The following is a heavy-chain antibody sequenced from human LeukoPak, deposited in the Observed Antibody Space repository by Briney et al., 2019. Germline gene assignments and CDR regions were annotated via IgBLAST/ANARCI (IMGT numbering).Heavy chain of an antibody. Sequence: ASVKVSCKASGYTFTSYGISWVRQAPGQGLEWMGWISAYNGNTNYAQKLQGRVTMTTDTSTSTAYMELRSLRSDDTAVYYCARAYCSSTSCQTYYYYYGMDVWGQGTTVTVSS. J-gene: IGHJ6*02. CDR1: GYTFTSYG. V-gene: IGHV1-18*01. D-gene: IGHD2-2*01. CDR2: ISAYNGNT. CDR3: ARAYCSSTSCQTYYYYYGMDV.